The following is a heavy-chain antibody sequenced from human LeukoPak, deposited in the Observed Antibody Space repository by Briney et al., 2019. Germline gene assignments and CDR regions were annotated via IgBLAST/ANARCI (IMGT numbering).Heavy chain of an antibody. CDR3: AKEARFEEGGPCSGCSDGYDL. Sequence: QPGGSLRLSCAASGFTFSDFEMNWVRQAPGKGLEWVSYVSTTGDSTYYSDSVKGRFTTSRDNAKKSVYLQMNSLRVEDTALYYCAKEARFEEGGPCSGCSDGYDLWGQGTLVTVSS. CDR1: GFTFSDFE. J-gene: IGHJ3*01. V-gene: IGHV3-48*03. D-gene: IGHD6-25*01. CDR2: VSTTGDST.